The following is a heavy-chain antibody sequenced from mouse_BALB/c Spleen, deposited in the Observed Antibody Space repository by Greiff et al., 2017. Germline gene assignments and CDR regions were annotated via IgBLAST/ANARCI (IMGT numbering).Heavy chain of an antibody. Sequence: QVQLQQPGAELVRPGASVKLSCKASGYTFTSYWMNWVKQRPEQGLEWIGRIDPYDSETHYNQKFKDKAILTVDKSSSTAYMQLSSLTSEDSAVYYCARRGLTTVVAHDWYFDVWGAGTAVTVSS. CDR3: ARRGLTTVVAHDWYFDV. D-gene: IGHD1-1*01. J-gene: IGHJ1*01. V-gene: IGHV1-52*01. CDR2: IDPYDSET. CDR1: GYTFTSYW.